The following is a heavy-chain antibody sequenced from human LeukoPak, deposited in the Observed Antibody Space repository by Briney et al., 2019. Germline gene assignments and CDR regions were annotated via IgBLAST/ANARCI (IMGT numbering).Heavy chain of an antibody. V-gene: IGHV1-18*01. J-gene: IGHJ4*02. Sequence: ASVKVSCKASGYTFTSYGISWVRQAPGQGLEWMGWISAYNGDTNYAQKLQGRVTMTTDTSTSTAYMELSRLRSDDTAVYYCARELDSGSYYGPFDYWGQGTLVTVSS. CDR3: ARELDSGSYYGPFDY. D-gene: IGHD1-26*01. CDR2: ISAYNGDT. CDR1: GYTFTSYG.